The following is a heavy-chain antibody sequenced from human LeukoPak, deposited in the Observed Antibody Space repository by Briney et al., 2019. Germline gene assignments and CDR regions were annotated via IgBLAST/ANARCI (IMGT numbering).Heavy chain of an antibody. D-gene: IGHD5-18*01. Sequence: PSETLSLTCAVYGASFSSYYWSWIRQPPGKGLEWIGYIYYSGSTNYNPSLKSRVTISVDTSKNEFSLKLRSVTAADTAVYYCARDLQRSGYFDYWGQGTLVTVSS. CDR2: IYYSGST. CDR3: ARDLQRSGYFDY. V-gene: IGHV4-59*01. J-gene: IGHJ4*02. CDR1: GASFSSYY.